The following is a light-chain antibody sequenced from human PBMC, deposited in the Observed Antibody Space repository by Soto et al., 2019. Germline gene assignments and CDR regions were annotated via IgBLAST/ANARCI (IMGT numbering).Light chain of an antibody. CDR3: QQYTTYRT. Sequence: DIQLTQSPSTLSASVGDRVTITCWASQGIASYLAWYPQKPGQAPKVLIYDASTLESGVPSGFSGSGSGTEFTLTSSSLQPDDSATYYCQQYTTYRTFGQGTKVEVK. J-gene: IGKJ1*01. V-gene: IGKV1-5*01. CDR1: QGIASY. CDR2: DAS.